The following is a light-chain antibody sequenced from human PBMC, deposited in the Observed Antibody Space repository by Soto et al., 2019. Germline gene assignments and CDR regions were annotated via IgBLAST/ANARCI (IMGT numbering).Light chain of an antibody. CDR3: QQRSNWPLT. CDR1: QSVSSY. Sequence: EIVLTQSPATLSLSPGERATLSCRASQSVSSYLAWYHQKRGQAPRLLIYDASNRATGIPARFSGSGSGTDFSLTISSLEPEDFAVYYCQQRSNWPLTFGGGTKVEIK. CDR2: DAS. V-gene: IGKV3-11*01. J-gene: IGKJ4*01.